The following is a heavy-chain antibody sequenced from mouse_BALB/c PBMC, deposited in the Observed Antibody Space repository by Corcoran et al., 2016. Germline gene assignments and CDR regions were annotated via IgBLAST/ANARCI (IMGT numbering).Heavy chain of an antibody. D-gene: IGHD1-1*01. CDR2: INTYTGEP. J-gene: IGHJ1*01. V-gene: IGHV9-3-1*01. CDR1: GYTFTNYG. CDR3: ARYSSLSRWYFDV. Sequence: QIQLVQSGPELKKPGETVKISCKASGYTFTNYGMNWVKHAPGKGLKWMGWINTYTGEPTYADDFKGRFAFSLETSASTAYLQINNLKNEDTATYVCARYSSLSRWYFDVWGAGTTVTVSS.